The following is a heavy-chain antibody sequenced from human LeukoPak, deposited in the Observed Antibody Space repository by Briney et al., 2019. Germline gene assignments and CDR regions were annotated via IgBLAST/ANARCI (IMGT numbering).Heavy chain of an antibody. D-gene: IGHD3-10*01. V-gene: IGHV1-18*01. CDR1: GYTFTSYG. CDR3: ARVGFTMVRGVILRGYYFDY. Sequence: GASVKVSCKASGYTFTSYGIGWVRQAPGQGLEWMGWISAYNGNTNYARKLQGRVTMTTDTSTSTAYMELRSLRSDDTAVYYCARVGFTMVRGVILRGYYFDYWGQGTLVTVSS. CDR2: ISAYNGNT. J-gene: IGHJ4*02.